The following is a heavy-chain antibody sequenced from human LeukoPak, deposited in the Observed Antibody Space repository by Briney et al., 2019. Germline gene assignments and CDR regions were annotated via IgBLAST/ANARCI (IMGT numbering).Heavy chain of an antibody. J-gene: IGHJ4*02. CDR1: GYLFSSYG. CDR2: ITADNGNT. V-gene: IGHV1-18*01. Sequence: ASVKVSCKASGYLFSSYGTSYGFSWVRQAPGQGLEWMGWITADNGNTNYAQDLQGRLTMTTDTSTSTAYMELRSLRSDDTAIYYCALSPSRSWRPLDYWGQGTLVTVSS. D-gene: IGHD6-13*01. CDR3: ALSPSRSWRPLDY.